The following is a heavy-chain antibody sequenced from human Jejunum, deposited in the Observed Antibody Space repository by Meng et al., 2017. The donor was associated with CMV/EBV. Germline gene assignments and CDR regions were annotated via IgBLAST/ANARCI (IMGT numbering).Heavy chain of an antibody. CDR1: AYTCSWYA. J-gene: IGHJ4*02. CDR2: IFTDTRVS. D-gene: IGHD1-1*01. CDR3: ARWNGRDRNFDY. Sequence: HVQGVHSVSSLTYPGASGTVSCTASAYTCSWYAITWARQPPGQGLEWMGWIFTDTRVSTSDQVFTGVFVSSFNTCISMTYLQTSSPKADDTAVYFCARWNGRDRNFDYWGQGTLVTVSS. V-gene: IGHV7-4-1*04.